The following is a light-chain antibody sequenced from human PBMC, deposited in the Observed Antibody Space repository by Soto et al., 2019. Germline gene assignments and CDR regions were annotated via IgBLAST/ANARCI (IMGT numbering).Light chain of an antibody. CDR1: QGISSY. CDR3: QQYYSYPVE. Sequence: AIRMTQSPSSLSASTGDRVTITCRASQGISSYLAWYQQKPGKAPKLLIYAPSTLQSGVPSRFSGSGSGTDFTLTISCLQSEDFATYYCQQYYSYPVEFGQGTKVEIK. V-gene: IGKV1-8*01. CDR2: APS. J-gene: IGKJ1*01.